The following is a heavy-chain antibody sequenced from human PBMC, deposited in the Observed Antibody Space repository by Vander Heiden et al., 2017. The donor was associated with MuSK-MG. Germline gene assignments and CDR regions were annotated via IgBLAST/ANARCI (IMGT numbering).Heavy chain of an antibody. CDR3: ARDGRGTGFDY. CDR1: GFTFTDYY. Sequence: QVQVMESGGGLVTPGGSLRLSCAAPGFTFTDYYMSWSRQAPGKGLECVSYISSSGTTIYYADSVKGRFTISRDNAKSSLYLQMHSLIVEDTAIYYCARDGRGTGFDYWGQGILVTVSS. CDR2: ISSSGTTI. J-gene: IGHJ4*02. V-gene: IGHV3-11*04. D-gene: IGHD3-10*01.